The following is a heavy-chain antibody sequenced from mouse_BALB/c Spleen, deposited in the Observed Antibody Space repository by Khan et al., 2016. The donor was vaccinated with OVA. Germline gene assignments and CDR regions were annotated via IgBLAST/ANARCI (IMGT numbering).Heavy chain of an antibody. CDR2: INPTSGYT. CDR1: GYTFTTYW. J-gene: IGHJ2*01. CDR3: TRDRIDY. V-gene: IGHV1-7*01. Sequence: QVQLQQSGAELAKPGASVKMSCKASGYTFTTYWMHWVKQRPGQGLEWIGYINPTSGYTDYNEKFKDRATLSADQSSSTAYMQLSSLTSEDSAVYYCTRDRIDYWRQGTTLTVSS.